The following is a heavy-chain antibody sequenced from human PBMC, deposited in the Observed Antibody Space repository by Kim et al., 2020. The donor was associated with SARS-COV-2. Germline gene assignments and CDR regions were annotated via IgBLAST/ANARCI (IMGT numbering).Heavy chain of an antibody. D-gene: IGHD1-26*01. CDR3: AKDREGREADRSDC. Sequence: ANTGKGRFPNSRDNAKNTLYLPMNSLRAEDTAVYYCAKDREGREADRSDCWGQGTLVTVSS. J-gene: IGHJ4*02. V-gene: IGHV3-23*01.